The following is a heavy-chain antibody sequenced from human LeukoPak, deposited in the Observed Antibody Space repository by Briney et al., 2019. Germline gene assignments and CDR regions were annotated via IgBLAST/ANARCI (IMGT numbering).Heavy chain of an antibody. CDR1: GGSISSGSYC. V-gene: IGHV4-61*02. Sequence: PSETLSLTCTVSGGSISSGSYCWSWIRQPAGKGLEWIGRIYTSGSTNYNPSLKSRVTISVDTSKHQFSLKLSSVTAADTAVYYCARGSIVGVPGARYNWFDPWGQGTLVTVSS. J-gene: IGHJ5*02. CDR2: IYTSGST. CDR3: ARGSIVGVPGARYNWFDP. D-gene: IGHD2-2*01.